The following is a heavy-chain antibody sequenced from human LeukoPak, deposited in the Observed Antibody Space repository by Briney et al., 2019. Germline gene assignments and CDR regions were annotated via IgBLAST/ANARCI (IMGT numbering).Heavy chain of an antibody. CDR2: IYYSGTT. CDR1: GGSISSYY. Sequence: SETLSLTCTVSGGSISSYYWSWIRQPPGKGLEWIGYIYYSGTTNYNPSLKSRVTISVDTPKNQFSLKLSSVTAADTAVYYCARGGQNFDYWGQGTLVTVSS. J-gene: IGHJ4*02. V-gene: IGHV4-59*01. CDR3: ARGGQNFDY. D-gene: IGHD2-15*01.